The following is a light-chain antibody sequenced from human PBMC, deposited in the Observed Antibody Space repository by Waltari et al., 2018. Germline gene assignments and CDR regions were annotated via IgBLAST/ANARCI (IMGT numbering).Light chain of an antibody. J-gene: IGKJ4*01. Sequence: DVTMTQSPSSLPAFVGDRVGITSQASQDIGNYLKWYQQTPGKAPKILIYDATNLETGVTSRFSGRRSATNYTSTISGLQPEDVATYYCQHYTTHPPKLTFGGGTKVDIK. CDR2: DAT. V-gene: IGKV1-33*01. CDR1: QDIGNY. CDR3: QHYTTHPPKLT.